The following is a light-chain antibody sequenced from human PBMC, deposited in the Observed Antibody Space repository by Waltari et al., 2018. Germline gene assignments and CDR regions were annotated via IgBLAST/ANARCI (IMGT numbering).Light chain of an antibody. CDR3: SSYTTSNAPGV. Sequence: QSALTQPASVPGSPGQSITISCPGTDSDVGAYNFVSWYRQHPGQAPHLIIYEVSERPPGISDRFSGSKSDNTASLTISGLQADDEAVYYCSSYTTSNAPGVFGTGTKVTVL. V-gene: IGLV2-14*01. CDR1: DSDVGAYNF. J-gene: IGLJ1*01. CDR2: EVS.